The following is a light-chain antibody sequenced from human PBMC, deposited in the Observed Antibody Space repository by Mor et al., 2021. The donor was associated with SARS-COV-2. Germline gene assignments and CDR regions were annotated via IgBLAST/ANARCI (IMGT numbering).Light chain of an antibody. CDR2: RNN. V-gene: IGLV10-54*04. J-gene: IGLJ2*01. CDR3: STWDNSLRAVV. Sequence: GHPPKLLFYRNNNRPSGISERFSASRSGDTASLTIIGLQPEDEADYYCSTWDNSLRAVVFGG.